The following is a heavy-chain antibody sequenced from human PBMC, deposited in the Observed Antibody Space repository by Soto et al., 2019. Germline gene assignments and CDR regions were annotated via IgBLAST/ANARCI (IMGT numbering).Heavy chain of an antibody. CDR2: IIPTFGKT. J-gene: IGHJ6*02. Sequence: QVQLVQSGAEVKKPGSSVKVSCKASGDTFSSYAISWVRQAPGKGLEWMGKIIPTFGKTNDAQKFQGRLTISADDSTSTVDMELSSLVSGDTAVYYCARDPLSSFAMDVWGQGATVTVSS. CDR1: GDTFSSYA. CDR3: ARDPLSSFAMDV. D-gene: IGHD3-10*02. V-gene: IGHV1-69*18.